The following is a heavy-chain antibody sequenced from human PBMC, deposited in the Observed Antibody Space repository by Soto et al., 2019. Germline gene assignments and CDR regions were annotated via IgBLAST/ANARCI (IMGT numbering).Heavy chain of an antibody. CDR1: GLTFNMYA. Sequence: EVQLLESGGGLVQPGGSLRLSCAASGLTFNMYAMTWVRQAPGRGLEWVSGISGSGGKTHYADSVKGRFTTSRDNSMNTMYLQMDRLRAEDTGVYYCALDLRYWGYWGQGALVTVSS. CDR2: ISGSGGKT. V-gene: IGHV3-23*01. D-gene: IGHD3-16*01. CDR3: ALDLRYWGY. J-gene: IGHJ4*02.